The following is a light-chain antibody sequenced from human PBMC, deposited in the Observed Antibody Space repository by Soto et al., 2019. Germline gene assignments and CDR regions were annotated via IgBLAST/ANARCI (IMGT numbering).Light chain of an antibody. CDR1: QDISNY. J-gene: IGKJ1*01. CDR2: DAS. V-gene: IGKV1-33*01. CDR3: QHYDNLWT. Sequence: DIPMTQSPSSLSASVGDRVTITCQASQDISNYLNWYQQKPGKAPKLLIYDASNLETGVPSRFSGSGSGTDFTFTISSLQTEDITTYYCQHYDNLWTFGQGTKVEIK.